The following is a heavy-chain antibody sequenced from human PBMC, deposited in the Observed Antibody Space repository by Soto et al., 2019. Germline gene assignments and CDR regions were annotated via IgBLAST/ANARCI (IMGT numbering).Heavy chain of an antibody. CDR2: IAGSGHT. J-gene: IGHJ4*02. D-gene: IGHD2-8*01. CDR3: VGTSGRIAGFDF. CDR1: SESLRGYY. Sequence: QVQLQQWGAGLLKSSETLSLTCAVNSESLRGYYWSLVRQSPGKGLVWIGEIAGSGHTNYSPSLKSRVAMSVDASQNHFSLKRNSVSAADTAVYYCVGTSGRIAGFDFWGQGTLVTVSS. V-gene: IGHV4-34*01.